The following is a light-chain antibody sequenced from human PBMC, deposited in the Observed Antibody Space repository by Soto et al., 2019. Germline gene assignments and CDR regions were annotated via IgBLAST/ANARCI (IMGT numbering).Light chain of an antibody. CDR1: SSDVGDYNY. CDR3: SSYAGSNNLV. V-gene: IGLV2-8*01. CDR2: EVS. Sequence: QSVLTQPPSASGSPGQSVTISCTGTSSDVGDYNYVSWYQQHPRKAPTLMIYEVSKRPSGVPDRFSGSKSGNTASLTVSGLQAEDEADYYCSSYAGSNNLVFGGGTKLTVL. J-gene: IGLJ2*01.